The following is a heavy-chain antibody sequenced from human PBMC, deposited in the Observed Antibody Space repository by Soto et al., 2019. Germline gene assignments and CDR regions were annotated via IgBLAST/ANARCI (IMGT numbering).Heavy chain of an antibody. CDR3: ARVYCTNGVCYTFTFDY. D-gene: IGHD2-8*01. J-gene: IGHJ4*02. V-gene: IGHV3-21*01. Sequence: EVQLVESGGGLVKPGGSLRLSCAASGFTFSSYSMNWVRQAPGKGLEWVSSISSSSSYIYYADSVKGRFTISRDNAKNSLYLQMNRLRAEDTAVYYCARVYCTNGVCYTFTFDYWGQGTLVTVSS. CDR1: GFTFSSYS. CDR2: ISSSSSYI.